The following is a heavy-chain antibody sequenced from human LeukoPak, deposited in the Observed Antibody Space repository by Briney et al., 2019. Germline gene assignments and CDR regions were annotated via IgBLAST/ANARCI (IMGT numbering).Heavy chain of an antibody. CDR2: INWNGGST. CDR1: GFTFDDYG. CDR3: ARERTYYYDSNPDYFDY. V-gene: IGHV3-20*04. D-gene: IGHD3-22*01. J-gene: IGHJ4*02. Sequence: PGGSLRLSCAASGFTFDDYGMSWVRQAPGKGLEWVSGINWNGGSTGYADSVKGRFTISRDNAKDSLYLQMNSLRAGDTALYYCARERTYYYDSNPDYFDYWGQGTLVTVSS.